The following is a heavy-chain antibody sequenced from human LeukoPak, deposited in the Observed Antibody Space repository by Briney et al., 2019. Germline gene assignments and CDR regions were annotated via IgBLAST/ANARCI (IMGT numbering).Heavy chain of an antibody. CDR1: GFTFSRYG. Sequence: GGSLRLSCAASGFTFSRYGMHWVRQAPGKGLEWVSLISYGVSDKYYADSVRGRFTISRDNSKNTLYLQMNSLRVEDTAVYYCAKDYYDSSGHLGFVDYWGQGTLVTVSS. V-gene: IGHV3-30*18. J-gene: IGHJ4*02. CDR3: AKDYYDSSGHLGFVDY. CDR2: ISYGVSDK. D-gene: IGHD3-22*01.